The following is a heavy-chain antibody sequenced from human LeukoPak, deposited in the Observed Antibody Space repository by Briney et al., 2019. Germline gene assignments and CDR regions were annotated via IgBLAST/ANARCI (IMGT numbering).Heavy chain of an antibody. CDR1: DDSFSSHY. D-gene: IGHD4-17*01. V-gene: IGHV4-59*11. CDR3: ARDLVTVTKGFDI. CDR2: ISYIGST. J-gene: IGHJ3*02. Sequence: PSETLSLTCAVSDDSFSSHYWTWIRQPPGKGLEWIGYISYIGSTNYNPSLKSRVTISIDTSKNEFSLKLTSVAAADTAVYYCARDLVTVTKGFDIWGQGTMVTVSS.